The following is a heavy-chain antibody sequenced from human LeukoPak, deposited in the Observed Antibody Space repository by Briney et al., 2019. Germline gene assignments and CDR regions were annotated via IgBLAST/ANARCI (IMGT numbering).Heavy chain of an antibody. CDR2: INIGGTNT. CDR1: GFTFNDYY. J-gene: IGHJ5*02. Sequence: PGGSLTLSCAASGFTFNDYYMSWIRQAPGKGLEWLSYINIGGTNTHYVDSVKGRFTISRDNAKKSLYLEMNNLRAEDTAVYYCATDGAGFDTWGQGVLVTVSS. CDR3: ATDGAGFDT. V-gene: IGHV3-11*01.